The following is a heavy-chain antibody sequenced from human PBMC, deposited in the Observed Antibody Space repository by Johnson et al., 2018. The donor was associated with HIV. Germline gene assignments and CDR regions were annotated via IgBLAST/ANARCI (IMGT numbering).Heavy chain of an antibody. Sequence: QLVESGGGVVQPGRSLRLSCAVSGFTFSDYYMSWIRQAPGKGLEWVSYISSSGSTKYYADSVKGRFTISRDNAKNSLYLRMNSLRAEDTAVYYCARWVDTTFDIWGQGTMVTVSS. CDR1: GFTFSDYY. D-gene: IGHD5-18*01. V-gene: IGHV3-11*04. J-gene: IGHJ3*02. CDR2: ISSSGSTK. CDR3: ARWVDTTFDI.